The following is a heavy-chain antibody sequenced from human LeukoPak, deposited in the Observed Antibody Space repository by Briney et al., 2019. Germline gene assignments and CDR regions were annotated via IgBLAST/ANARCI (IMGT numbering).Heavy chain of an antibody. J-gene: IGHJ5*02. V-gene: IGHV3-53*01. CDR1: GFTVSSNY. CDR3: TRNWGSDNWFDP. Sequence: GGSLRLSCAASGFTVSSNYMTWVRQAPGKGLEWVSVIYSGGSTYYADSVKGRFTISRDNSKNTPYLQMNSLRAEDTAVYYCTRNWGSDNWFDPWGQGTLVTVSS. D-gene: IGHD7-27*01. CDR2: IYSGGST.